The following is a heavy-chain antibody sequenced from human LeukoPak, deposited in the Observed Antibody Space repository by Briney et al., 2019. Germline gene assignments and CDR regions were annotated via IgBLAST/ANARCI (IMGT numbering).Heavy chain of an antibody. J-gene: IGHJ4*02. CDR2: INPNGGDT. Sequence: ASVKVSCKASGYTFTGYYMHWVRQAPGQGLEWMGWINPNGGDTNYAQKFQGRVTLTTDTAISTAYLELSSLKSDDTAVYYCAKHYSGNSRVFDYWGQGSLVTVSS. D-gene: IGHD3-10*01. CDR1: GYTFTGYY. CDR3: AKHYSGNSRVFDY. V-gene: IGHV1-2*02.